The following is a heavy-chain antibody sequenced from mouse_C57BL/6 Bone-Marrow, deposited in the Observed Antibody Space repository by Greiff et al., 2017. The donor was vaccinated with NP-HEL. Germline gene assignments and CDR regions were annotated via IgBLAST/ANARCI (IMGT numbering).Heavy chain of an antibody. CDR1: GYSITSDY. CDR2: ISYSGRT. V-gene: IGHV3-8*01. CDR3: ARGCYQYYAMDY. J-gene: IGHJ4*01. Sequence: VQLKESGPGLAKPSQTLSLTCSVTGYSITSDYWNWIRKFPGNKLEYMGYISYSGRTYYNPSLKTRISITGDTSKNQYYLQWNSVTTEDTATYYCARGCYQYYAMDYWGEGTSVTVSS.